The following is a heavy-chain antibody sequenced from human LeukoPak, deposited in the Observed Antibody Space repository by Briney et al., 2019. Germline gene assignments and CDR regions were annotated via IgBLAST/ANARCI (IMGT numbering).Heavy chain of an antibody. CDR2: ISGSGGST. CDR3: ARVYYYDSSGYLF. V-gene: IGHV3-23*01. CDR1: GFTFSSYG. D-gene: IGHD3-22*01. Sequence: PGGSLRLSCAASGFTFSSYGMSWVRQAPGRGLEGVSAISGSGGSTYYADSVKGRFTISRDNSKNTPYLQMNSLRAEDTAVYYCARVYYYDSSGYLFWGQGTLVTVSS. J-gene: IGHJ4*02.